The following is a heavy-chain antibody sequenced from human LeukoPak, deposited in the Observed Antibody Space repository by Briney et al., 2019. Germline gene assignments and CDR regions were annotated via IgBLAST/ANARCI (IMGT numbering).Heavy chain of an antibody. D-gene: IGHD3-10*01. CDR1: GGSISSYY. CDR2: IYTSGST. Sequence: SETLSLTCTVSGGSISSYYWSWIRQPAGKGLEWIGRIYTSGSTNYNPSLKSRVTMSVDTSKKQFSLKLSSVTAADTAVYYCARFYGSGSYYNEPSFDPWGQGTLVTVSS. J-gene: IGHJ5*02. CDR3: ARFYGSGSYYNEPSFDP. V-gene: IGHV4-4*07.